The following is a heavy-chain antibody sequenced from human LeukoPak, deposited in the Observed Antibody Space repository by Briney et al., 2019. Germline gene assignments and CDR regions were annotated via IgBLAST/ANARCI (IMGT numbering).Heavy chain of an antibody. CDR1: GFTFSTYA. V-gene: IGHV3-64D*09. J-gene: IGHJ4*02. Sequence: GGSLRLSCSASGFTFSTYAMQWVRRAPGKGLEYVSAISSNGRSTYYADSLKGRLTISRDNSKNTLYLQMSSLRVEDTAVYFCVKGRALHFYGSGGGLFDYWGQGTLVTVSS. D-gene: IGHD3-10*01. CDR2: ISSNGRST. CDR3: VKGRALHFYGSGGGLFDY.